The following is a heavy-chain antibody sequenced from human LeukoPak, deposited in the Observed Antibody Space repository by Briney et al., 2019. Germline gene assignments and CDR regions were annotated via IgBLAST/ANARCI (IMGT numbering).Heavy chain of an antibody. CDR3: ARGTYDSSGCYPRPFGY. J-gene: IGHJ4*02. CDR2: IYYSGST. V-gene: IGHV4-59*01. D-gene: IGHD3-22*01. Sequence: SETLSLTCTVSGGSISSYYWSWIRQPPGKGLEWIGYIYYSGSTNYNPSLKSRVTISVDTSKNQFSLKLSSVTAADTAVYYCARGTYDSSGCYPRPFGYWGQGTLVTVSS. CDR1: GGSISSYY.